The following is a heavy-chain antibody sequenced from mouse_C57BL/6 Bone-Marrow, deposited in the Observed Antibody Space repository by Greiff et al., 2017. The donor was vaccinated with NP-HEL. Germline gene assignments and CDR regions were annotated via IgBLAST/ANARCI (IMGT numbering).Heavy chain of an antibody. CDR1: GYAFSSYW. Sequence: VQLQQSGAELVKPGASVKISCKASGYAFSSYWMNWVKERPGKGLEWIGQIYPGDGDTKYTGKFKGKATLTADKSSSTAYMQVSSLTSEDSAGYFWARGADGSSRFGYAMDYWGQGTSVTVSS. D-gene: IGHD1-1*01. V-gene: IGHV1-80*01. J-gene: IGHJ4*01. CDR3: ARGADGSSRFGYAMDY. CDR2: IYPGDGDT.